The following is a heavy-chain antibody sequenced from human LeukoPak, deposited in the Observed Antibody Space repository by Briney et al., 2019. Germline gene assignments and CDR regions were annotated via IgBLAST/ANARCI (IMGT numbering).Heavy chain of an antibody. J-gene: IGHJ6*03. Sequence: PGGSLRLSCAASGFTFSSYWMSWVRQAPGKGLEWVANIKQDGSEKYYVDSVKGRFTISRDNAKNSLYLQMNSLRAEDTAVYYCARDRRSGYYDSSGYIPVYYYMGVWGKGTTVTISS. CDR3: ARDRRSGYYDSSGYIPVYYYMGV. CDR2: IKQDGSEK. CDR1: GFTFSSYW. V-gene: IGHV3-7*01. D-gene: IGHD3-22*01.